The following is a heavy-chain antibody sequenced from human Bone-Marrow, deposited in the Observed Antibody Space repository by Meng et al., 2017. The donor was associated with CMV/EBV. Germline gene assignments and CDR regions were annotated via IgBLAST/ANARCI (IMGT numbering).Heavy chain of an antibody. Sequence: QVQLLQSGAEVKKPGSSVKVSCQASGGTSNTYAISWVRQAPGQGLEWMGRIIPVLGIAIYAQKFQGRVIITADKSTSTAYMELSSLRSEDTAMYYCTRNGFPEGGYYFDYWGQGTLVTVSS. CDR2: IIPVLGIA. J-gene: IGHJ4*02. CDR3: TRNGFPEGGYYFDY. D-gene: IGHD2-15*01. V-gene: IGHV1-69*02. CDR1: GGTSNTYA.